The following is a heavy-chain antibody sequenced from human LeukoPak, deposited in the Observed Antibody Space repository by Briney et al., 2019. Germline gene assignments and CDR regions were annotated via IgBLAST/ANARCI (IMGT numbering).Heavy chain of an antibody. CDR2: IQQDGSEK. J-gene: IGHJ4*02. Sequence: GGSLRLSCAASGFTFSSYWMSWVRQAPGKGLEWVANIQQDGSEKYYVDSVKGRFTISRDNAKNSLYLQMNSLKAEDTAVYYCARKYCSGGSCYETPFDYWGQGTLVTVSS. D-gene: IGHD2-15*01. CDR3: ARKYCSGGSCYETPFDY. V-gene: IGHV3-7*01. CDR1: GFTFSSYW.